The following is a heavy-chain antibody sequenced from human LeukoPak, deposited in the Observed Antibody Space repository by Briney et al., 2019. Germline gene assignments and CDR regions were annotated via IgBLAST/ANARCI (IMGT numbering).Heavy chain of an antibody. CDR1: GGSISSGGYS. Sequence: SQTLSLTCAVSGGSISSGGYSWSWIRQPPGKGLEWIGYLSYIGTTYYNPSLKSRVTISVDTSKNQFSLKLSSVTAADTAVYYCARGRGVVVAARLRSIYYFDYWGQGTLVTVSS. D-gene: IGHD2-15*01. V-gene: IGHV4-30-4*07. CDR2: LSYIGTT. J-gene: IGHJ4*02. CDR3: ARGRGVVVAARLRSIYYFDY.